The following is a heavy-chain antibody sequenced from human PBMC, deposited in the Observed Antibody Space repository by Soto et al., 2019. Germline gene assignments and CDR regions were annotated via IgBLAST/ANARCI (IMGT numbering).Heavy chain of an antibody. J-gene: IGHJ4*02. CDR3: ARDLSH. CDR1: GFPFSTYA. V-gene: IGHV3-48*02. CDR2: INSDSTTT. Sequence: VHLVESGGGLVQPGGSLRLSCAVSGFPFSTYAMHWVRQAPGKGLEWISYINSDSTTTFHADSVKGRFTVSRDNAKSSLYLQMSSLRHEDTAVYYCARDLSHWGQGTLVTVSS.